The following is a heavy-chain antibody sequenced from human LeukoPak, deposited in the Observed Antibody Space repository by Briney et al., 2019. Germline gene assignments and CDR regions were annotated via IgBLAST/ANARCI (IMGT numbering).Heavy chain of an antibody. V-gene: IGHV3-11*01. D-gene: IGHD2-2*01. CDR1: GFTFGDYY. CDR2: ISSSGSTI. Sequence: GGSLRLSCAASGFTFGDYYMSWIRQAPGKGLEWVSYISSSGSTIYYADSVKGRFTISRDNAKNSLYLQMNSLRAEDTAVYYCARGYCSSTSCYLFDYWGQGTLVTVSS. J-gene: IGHJ4*02. CDR3: ARGYCSSTSCYLFDY.